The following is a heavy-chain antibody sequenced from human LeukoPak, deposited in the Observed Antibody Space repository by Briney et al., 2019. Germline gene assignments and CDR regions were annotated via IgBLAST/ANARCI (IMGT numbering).Heavy chain of an antibody. V-gene: IGHV4-39*01. J-gene: IGHJ4*02. Sequence: SETLSLTCTASGGSMTSYNYYWGWLRQPPGKELDSLGSVYYSGSTHYNPSLKGRVTMSVDTSKNQFSLKLDSATAADTAVYYCVSLPGGFIWYFDDWGQGKLVTVSS. CDR2: VYYSGST. CDR1: GGSMTSYNYY. D-gene: IGHD3-10*01. CDR3: VSLPGGFIWYFDD.